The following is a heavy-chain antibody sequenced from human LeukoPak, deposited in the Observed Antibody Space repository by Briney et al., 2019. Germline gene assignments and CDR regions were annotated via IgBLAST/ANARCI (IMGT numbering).Heavy chain of an antibody. CDR1: GFSFSAYW. J-gene: IGHJ4*02. Sequence: PGGSLRLSCAASGFSFSAYWMTWVRQAPGTGLEWVANINPAGTETYYVDPVKGRFTISRDNAKNLLYPQMNSLRAEDTAVYYCARFGYVAAVDLWGQGTLVTVSS. CDR3: ARFGYVAAVDL. CDR2: INPAGTET. V-gene: IGHV3-7*01. D-gene: IGHD2-15*01.